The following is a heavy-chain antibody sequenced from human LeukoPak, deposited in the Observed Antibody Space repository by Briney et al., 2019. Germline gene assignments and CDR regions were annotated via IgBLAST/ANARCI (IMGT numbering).Heavy chain of an antibody. CDR3: ARGLGTYWGKDFLNWFDP. Sequence: ASVKVSCKASGYSFTNYDINWVRQAAGQGLEWMGWVNPNSGNAGYSQKFQGRVTLTRNTSLATTYMELASLTSEDTAVYYCARGLGTYWGKDFLNWFDPWGQGTLVTVSS. V-gene: IGHV1-8*02. CDR2: VNPNSGNA. CDR1: GYSFTNYD. J-gene: IGHJ5*02. D-gene: IGHD7-27*01.